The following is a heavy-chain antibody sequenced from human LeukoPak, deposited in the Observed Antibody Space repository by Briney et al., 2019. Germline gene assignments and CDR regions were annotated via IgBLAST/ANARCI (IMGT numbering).Heavy chain of an antibody. V-gene: IGHV4-4*02. CDR2: IHRSGSP. CDR1: LDSTTSNFW. CDR3: ARGFSGWYQFDY. D-gene: IGHD6-19*01. Sequence: SETLSLTCTVSLDSTTSNFWSWVRQPPGKSLEWIGEIHRSGSPNYNPSLQSRVTISIDRSRNQIVLELSSVTAADTAVYYCARGFSGWYQFDYWGQGILVTVPS. J-gene: IGHJ4*02.